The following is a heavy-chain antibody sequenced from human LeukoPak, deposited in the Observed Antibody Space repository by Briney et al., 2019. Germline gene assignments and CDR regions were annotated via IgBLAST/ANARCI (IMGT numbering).Heavy chain of an antibody. CDR3: AREIYYYGSGSYYRPYDY. D-gene: IGHD3-10*01. CDR2: ISSSSSYI. J-gene: IGHJ4*02. CDR1: GFTFSSYS. V-gene: IGHV3-21*01. Sequence: PGGSLRLSCAASGFTFSSYSMNWVRQAPGEGLEWVSSISSSSSYIYYADSVKGRFTISRDNAKNSLYLQMNSLRAEDTAVYYCAREIYYYGSGSYYRPYDYWGQGTLVTVSS.